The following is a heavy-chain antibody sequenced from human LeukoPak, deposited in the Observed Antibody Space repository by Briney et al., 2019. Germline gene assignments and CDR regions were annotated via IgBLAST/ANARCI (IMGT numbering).Heavy chain of an antibody. CDR3: GTYYYGSGSYGPVDY. J-gene: IGHJ4*02. D-gene: IGHD3-10*01. Sequence: ASVKVSCKASGYTFTSYGISWVRQAPGQGLEWMGWISAYNGNTNYAQKLQGSVTMTTDTSTSTAYMELRSLRSDDTAVYYCGTYYYGSGSYGPVDYWGQGTLVTVSS. CDR2: ISAYNGNT. CDR1: GYTFTSYG. V-gene: IGHV1-18*01.